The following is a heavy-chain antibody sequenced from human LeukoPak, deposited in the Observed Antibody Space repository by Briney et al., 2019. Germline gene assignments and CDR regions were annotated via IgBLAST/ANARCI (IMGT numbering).Heavy chain of an antibody. D-gene: IGHD3-3*01. CDR3: AREPPYYDFWSGTSDAFDI. V-gene: IGHV4-34*01. Sequence: SETLSLTCAVYGGSFSGYYWSWIRQPPGKRLEWIGEINHSGSTNYNPSLKSRVTISVDTSNNQFSLKLSSVTAADTAVYYCAREPPYYDFWSGTSDAFDIWGQGTMVTVSS. CDR1: GGSFSGYY. CDR2: INHSGST. J-gene: IGHJ3*02.